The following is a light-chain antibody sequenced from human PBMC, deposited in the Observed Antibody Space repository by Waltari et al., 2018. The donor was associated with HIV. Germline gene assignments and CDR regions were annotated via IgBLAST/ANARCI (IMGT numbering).Light chain of an antibody. V-gene: IGKV1-6*01. CDR1: QGIRND. CDR2: AAS. J-gene: IGKJ1*01. CDR3: LQDYNYPRT. Sequence: AIQLTQSPSSLSASVGDRVTITCRASQGIRNDLGWYQQKPGKAPKLLIYAASSLQSGVPSRFSGSGSCTDFTLTISSLQPEDFATYYCLQDYNYPRTFGQGTKVEIK.